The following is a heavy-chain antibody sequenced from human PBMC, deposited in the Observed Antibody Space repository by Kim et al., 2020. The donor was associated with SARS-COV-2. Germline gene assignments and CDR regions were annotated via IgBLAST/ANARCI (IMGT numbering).Heavy chain of an antibody. CDR1: GGSISSSSQY. CDR2: LFYRGNP. D-gene: IGHD3-22*01. CDR3: ARDRKHYYDSSGYSD. Sequence: SETLSLTCTVSGGSISSSSQYWGWIRQPPGKGLEWIGSLFYRGNPFYNPTLKSRVTMALDTSKNQFSLNLTSVTAADTAVYYCARDRKHYYDSSGYSDWG. V-gene: IGHV4-39*07. J-gene: IGHJ1*01.